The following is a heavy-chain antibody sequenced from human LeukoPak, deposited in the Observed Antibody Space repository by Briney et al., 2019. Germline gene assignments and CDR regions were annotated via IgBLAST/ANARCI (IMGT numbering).Heavy chain of an antibody. Sequence: GGSQRLSCAASGFTFSSYAMSWVRQAPGKGLEWVSAISAGGNTYYADSVKGRFTISRDNSKNTLHLQMNSLRAEDTAVYYCAKDRYCSGGSCSGDFDYWGQGTLVTVSS. CDR3: AKDRYCSGGSCSGDFDY. J-gene: IGHJ4*02. V-gene: IGHV3-23*01. CDR2: ISAGGNT. CDR1: GFTFSSYA. D-gene: IGHD2-15*01.